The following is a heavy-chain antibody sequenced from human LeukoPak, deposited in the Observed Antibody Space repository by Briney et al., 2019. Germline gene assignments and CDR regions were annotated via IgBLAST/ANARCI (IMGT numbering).Heavy chain of an antibody. J-gene: IGHJ4*02. V-gene: IGHV1-18*01. CDR1: GYTFSSYG. CDR3: ARRHSAIYRVVTSAY. D-gene: IGHD3-3*01. CDR2: ISAHNGNT. Sequence: ASVKVSCKASGYTFSSYGITWVRQAPGQGLEWMGWISAHNGNTNYAQNLQGRVTITTDTSTSTAYMELRSLRSEDTAVSYWARRHSAIYRVVTSAYWGQRTLVTVSS.